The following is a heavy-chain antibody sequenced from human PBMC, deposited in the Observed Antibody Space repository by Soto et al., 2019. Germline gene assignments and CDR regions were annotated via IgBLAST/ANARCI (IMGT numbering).Heavy chain of an antibody. Sequence: ASVKVSCKASGYTFTSYYMHWVRQAPGQGLEWMGIINPSGGSTSYAQKFQGRVTMTRDTSTGTVYMELSSLRSEDTAVYYCARGVVYYDSSGYYPDAFDIWGQGTMVTVSS. D-gene: IGHD3-22*01. J-gene: IGHJ3*02. CDR3: ARGVVYYDSSGYYPDAFDI. V-gene: IGHV1-46*01. CDR1: GYTFTSYY. CDR2: INPSGGST.